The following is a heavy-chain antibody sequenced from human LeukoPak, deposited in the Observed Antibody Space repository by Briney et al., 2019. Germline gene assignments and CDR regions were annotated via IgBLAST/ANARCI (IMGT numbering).Heavy chain of an antibody. V-gene: IGHV1-8*01. CDR3: VRVGRWDNYYYYGMDV. D-gene: IGHD1-26*01. Sequence: GASVKVSCKASGYTFTSYDINWVRQATGQGLEWMGWMNPNSGNTGYAQKFQGRVTMTRNTSISTAYMELSSLRPEDTAVYYCVRVGRWDNYYYYGMDVWGQGTTVTVSS. CDR2: MNPNSGNT. CDR1: GYTFTSYD. J-gene: IGHJ6*02.